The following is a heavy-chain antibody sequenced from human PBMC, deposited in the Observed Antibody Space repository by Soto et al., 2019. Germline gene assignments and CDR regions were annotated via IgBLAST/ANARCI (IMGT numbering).Heavy chain of an antibody. Sequence: QVQLVESGGGVVQPGRSLRLSCVASGFTFSSYGMHWVRQAPGKGLEWVAIISYDGSNTYYADSVKGRFTISRDNSKNTLYLQMNRLRAEDTCVYYWAKEGGLSGSYYISSSFYFDYWGQGTLVTVYS. CDR1: GFTFSSYG. J-gene: IGHJ4*02. D-gene: IGHD1-26*01. CDR2: ISYDGSNT. V-gene: IGHV3-30*18. CDR3: AKEGGLSGSYYISSSFYFDY.